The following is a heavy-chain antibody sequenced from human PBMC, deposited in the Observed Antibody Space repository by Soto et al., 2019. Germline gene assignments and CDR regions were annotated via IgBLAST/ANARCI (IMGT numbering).Heavy chain of an antibody. CDR3: ARQSFRSTSCFYDS. D-gene: IGHD3-3*01. J-gene: IGHJ4*02. CDR1: AYTFTDNY. CDR2: LNPNTGAT. V-gene: IGHV1-2*02. Sequence: ASVKVSCKTSAYTFTDNYIYWLRQAPGQGLEWMGWLNPNTGATDFAQRFQGRVTLTSDTSISTAYMELSRLTSDDTAAFSCARQSFRSTSCFYDSGGPGTLVPSPQ.